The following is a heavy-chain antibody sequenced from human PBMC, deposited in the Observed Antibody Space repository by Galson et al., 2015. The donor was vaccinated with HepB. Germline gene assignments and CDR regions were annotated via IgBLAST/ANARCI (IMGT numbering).Heavy chain of an antibody. J-gene: IGHJ6*04. CDR2: ISSSSSTI. D-gene: IGHD3-16*01. V-gene: IGHV3-48*01. Sequence: SLRLSCAASGFTFSSYSMNWVRQAPGKGLEWVSYISSSSSTIYYADSVKGRFTISRDNAKNSLYLQMNSLRAEDTAVYYCARLLGERGLVQDDVWGKETTVTVSS. CDR1: GFTFSSYS. CDR3: ARLLGERGLVQDDV.